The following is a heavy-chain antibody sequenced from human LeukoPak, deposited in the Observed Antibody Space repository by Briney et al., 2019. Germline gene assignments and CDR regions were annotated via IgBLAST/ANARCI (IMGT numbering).Heavy chain of an antibody. CDR3: ARATERVLLWFGKKYYFDY. V-gene: IGHV1-8*01. CDR1: GYTFTSDD. J-gene: IGHJ4*02. Sequence: ASVKVSCKASGYTFTSDDINWVRQATGQGLEWMGWMNPNSGNTGYAQKFQGRVTMTRNTSISTAYMELSSLRSEDTAVYYCARATERVLLWFGKKYYFDYWGQGTLVTVSS. D-gene: IGHD3-10*01. CDR2: MNPNSGNT.